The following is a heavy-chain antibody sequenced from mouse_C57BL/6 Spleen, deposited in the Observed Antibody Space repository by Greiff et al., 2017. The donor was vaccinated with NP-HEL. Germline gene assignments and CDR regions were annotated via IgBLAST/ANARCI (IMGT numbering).Heavy chain of an antibody. J-gene: IGHJ2*01. CDR2: IDPSDSET. D-gene: IGHD2-12*01. CDR3: ARSAYSFFDY. V-gene: IGHV1-52*01. CDR1: GYTFTSYW. Sequence: QVHVKQPGAELVRPGSSVKLSCKASGYTFTSYWMHWVKQRPIQGLEWIGNIDPSDSETHYNQKFKDKATLTVDKSSSTAYMQLSSLTSEDSAVYYCARSAYSFFDYWGQGTTLTVSS.